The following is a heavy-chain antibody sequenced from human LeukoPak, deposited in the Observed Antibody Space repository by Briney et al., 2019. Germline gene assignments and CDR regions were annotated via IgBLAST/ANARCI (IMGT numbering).Heavy chain of an antibody. CDR2: INSDGSSP. J-gene: IGHJ4*02. CDR1: GFTFSSYW. CDR3: ARETSGSFPY. V-gene: IGHV3-74*01. Sequence: QPGGSLRLSCTASGFTFSSYWMQWVRQAPGKGLVWVSRINSDGSSPSYADSVKGRFTISRDNSKNTLYLQMNNLSAEDTAVYYCARETSGSFPYWGQGTLVTVYS. D-gene: IGHD2-15*01.